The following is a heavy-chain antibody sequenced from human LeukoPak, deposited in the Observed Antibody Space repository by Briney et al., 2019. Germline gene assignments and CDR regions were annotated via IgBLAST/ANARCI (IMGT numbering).Heavy chain of an antibody. CDR1: GFTFSSYA. CDR3: ARGRGSSVY. V-gene: IGHV3-23*01. J-gene: IGHJ4*02. CDR2: ISGSGGST. D-gene: IGHD1-26*01. Sequence: GGSLRLSCAASGFTFSSYAMSWVRQAPGKGLEWVSAISGSGGSTYYADSVKGRFTISRDNAKNSLYLQMNSLRAEDTAVYYCARGRGSSVYWGQGTLVTVSS.